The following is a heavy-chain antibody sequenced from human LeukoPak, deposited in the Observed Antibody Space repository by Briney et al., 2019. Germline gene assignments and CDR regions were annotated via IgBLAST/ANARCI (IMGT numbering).Heavy chain of an antibody. Sequence: PGGSLRLSCAASGFTFRSYAMSCVRQAPGKGLEWVSAICGSDGSTYYADSVKGRFTISRDNSKNTLYLQMNSLRADDTALYYCAKGRDGSCYSGIDYWGQGTLVTVSS. V-gene: IGHV3-23*01. D-gene: IGHD2-15*01. CDR1: GFTFRSYA. CDR2: ICGSDGST. J-gene: IGHJ4*02. CDR3: AKGRDGSCYSGIDY.